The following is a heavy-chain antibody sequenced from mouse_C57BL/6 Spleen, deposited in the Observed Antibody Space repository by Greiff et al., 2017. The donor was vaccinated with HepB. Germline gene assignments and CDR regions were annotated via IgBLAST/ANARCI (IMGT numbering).Heavy chain of an antibody. J-gene: IGHJ1*03. CDR2: IWSGGST. V-gene: IGHV2-2*01. Sequence: VQLQQSGPGLVQPSQSLSITCTVSGFSLTSYGVHWVRQSPGKGLEWLGVIWSGGSTDYNAAFISRLSISKDNSKSQVFFKMNSLQADDTAIYYCARNRYYGPVWYVDVWGTGTTVTVSS. D-gene: IGHD1-1*01. CDR1: GFSLTSYG. CDR3: ARNRYYGPVWYVDV.